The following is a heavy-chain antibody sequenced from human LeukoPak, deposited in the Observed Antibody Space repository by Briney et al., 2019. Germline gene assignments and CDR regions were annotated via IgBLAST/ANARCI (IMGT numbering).Heavy chain of an antibody. J-gene: IGHJ4*02. Sequence: GGSLRLSCAASGFTFSSYSMNWVRQAPGKGLEWVSYISSSSSTIYYADSVKGRFTISGDNAKNSLYLQMNSLRAEDTAVYYCARSGAYDSSGSYFDYWGQGTLVTVSS. V-gene: IGHV3-48*04. CDR1: GFTFSSYS. CDR2: ISSSSSTI. D-gene: IGHD3-22*01. CDR3: ARSGAYDSSGSYFDY.